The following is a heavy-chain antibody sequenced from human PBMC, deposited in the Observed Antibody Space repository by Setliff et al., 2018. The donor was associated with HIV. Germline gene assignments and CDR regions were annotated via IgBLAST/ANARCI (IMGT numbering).Heavy chain of an antibody. D-gene: IGHD2-8*01. CDR2: ISAYNGNT. V-gene: IGHV1-18*01. Sequence: ASVKVSCKASGYTLRRHGISWVRQAPGQGLEWMGWISAYNGNTNYAQKFQGRVTLTTDTSTSTAYMELRSLRSDDTAVYYCARVNDILLGYWVGYFDYWGQGTLV. J-gene: IGHJ4*02. CDR1: GYTLRRHG. CDR3: ARVNDILLGYWVGYFDY.